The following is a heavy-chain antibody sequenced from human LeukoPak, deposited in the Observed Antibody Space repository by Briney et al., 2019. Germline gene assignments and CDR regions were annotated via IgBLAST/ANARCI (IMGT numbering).Heavy chain of an antibody. D-gene: IGHD3-22*01. J-gene: IGHJ4*02. Sequence: ASVKVSCKASGYTFTGYYMHWVRQAPGQGLEWMGRINPNSGGTSYAQKFQGRVTMTRDTSISTAYMELSRLRSDDTAVYYCARAGLKSYYYDSSGSGPGDYWGQGTLVTVSS. CDR2: INPNSGGT. CDR3: ARAGLKSYYYDSSGSGPGDY. CDR1: GYTFTGYY. V-gene: IGHV1-2*06.